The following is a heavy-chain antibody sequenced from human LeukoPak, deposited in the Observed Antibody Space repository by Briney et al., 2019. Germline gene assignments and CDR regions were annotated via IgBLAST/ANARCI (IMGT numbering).Heavy chain of an antibody. CDR2: ISYDGSNK. J-gene: IGHJ4*02. Sequence: GGSLRLSCAASGFTFSSYAMHWVRQAPGKGLEWVAVISYDGSNKNYADSVKGRFTISRDNSKNTLYLQMNVRAEDTAVYYCARGTILDLYYFDYWGQGTLVTVSS. CDR1: GFTFSSYA. CDR3: ARGTILDLYYFDY. V-gene: IGHV3-30-3*01. D-gene: IGHD3/OR15-3a*01.